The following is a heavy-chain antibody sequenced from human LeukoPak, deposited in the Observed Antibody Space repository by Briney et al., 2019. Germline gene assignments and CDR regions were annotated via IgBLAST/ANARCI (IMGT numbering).Heavy chain of an antibody. D-gene: IGHD2-21*02. CDR1: GGTFSSYA. V-gene: IGHV1-69*13. CDR2: IIPIFGTA. J-gene: IGHJ4*02. Sequence: ASVKVSCKASGGTFSSYAISWVRQAPGQGLEWMGGIIPIFGTANYAQKFQGRVTITADESTSTAYMELSSLRSEDTAVYYCARGERLAYCGGDCYSQLDYWGQGTLVTVSS. CDR3: ARGERLAYCGGDCYSQLDY.